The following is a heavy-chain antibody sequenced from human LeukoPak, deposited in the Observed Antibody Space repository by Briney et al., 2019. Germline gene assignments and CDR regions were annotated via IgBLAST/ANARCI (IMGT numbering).Heavy chain of an antibody. D-gene: IGHD5-18*01. V-gene: IGHV1-69*13. J-gene: IGHJ3*02. Sequence: SVKVSCKASGGTFSSYAISWVRQAPGQWLEWMGGIIPIFGTANYAQKFQGRVTITADESTSTAYMELSSLRSEDTAVYYCARESKYSSDAFDIWGQGTMVTVSS. CDR3: ARESKYSSDAFDI. CDR1: GGTFSSYA. CDR2: IIPIFGTA.